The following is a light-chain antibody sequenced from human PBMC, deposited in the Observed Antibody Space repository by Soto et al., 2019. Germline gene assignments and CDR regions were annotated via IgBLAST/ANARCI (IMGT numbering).Light chain of an antibody. CDR2: AAY. CDR1: QSITNY. CDR3: QQTYNTPRT. V-gene: IGKV1-39*01. J-gene: IGKJ1*01. Sequence: DIQMTPSPSSLSASVGDEVTITCRASQSITNYLNWYQQKPGKAPNLLIYAAYSLQSGVPSRFSGSGSGTDFTLTISSLQPEDFATYYCQQTYNTPRTFGQGTKV.